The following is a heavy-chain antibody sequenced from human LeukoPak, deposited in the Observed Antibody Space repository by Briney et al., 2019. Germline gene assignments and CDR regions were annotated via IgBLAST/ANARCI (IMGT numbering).Heavy chain of an antibody. CDR3: ARHAACAEYQPHLTHFDY. CDR2: IYYSGST. CDR1: GGSISGTNW. D-gene: IGHD2-2*01. V-gene: IGHV4-59*08. J-gene: IGHJ4*02. Sequence: SETLSLTCGVSGGSISGTNWWSWVRQPPGKGLEWIGYIYYSGSTNYTPSLRRRVTISVDTSKNQFSLKLSSVTAADTAVYYCARHAACAEYQPHLTHFDYWGQGTLVTVSS.